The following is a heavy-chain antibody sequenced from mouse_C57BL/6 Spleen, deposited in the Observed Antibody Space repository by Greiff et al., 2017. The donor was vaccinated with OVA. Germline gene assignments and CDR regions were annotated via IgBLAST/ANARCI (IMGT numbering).Heavy chain of an antibody. CDR3: AGHYYGSRSWFAD. V-gene: IGHV1-26*01. CDR2: INPNNGGT. D-gene: IGHD1-1*01. Sequence: EVQLQQSGPELVKPGASVKISCKASGYTFTDYYMNWVKQSHGKSLEWIGDINPNNGGTSYNQKFKGKATLTVDKSSSTAYMELRSLTSEDSAVYYCAGHYYGSRSWFADWGQGTLVTVSA. CDR1: GYTFTDYY. J-gene: IGHJ3*01.